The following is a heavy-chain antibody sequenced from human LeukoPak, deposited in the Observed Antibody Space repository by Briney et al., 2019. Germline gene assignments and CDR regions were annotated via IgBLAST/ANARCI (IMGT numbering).Heavy chain of an antibody. CDR3: AIEDFLEWPSGVYDV. D-gene: IGHD3-3*01. CDR1: GDTFSNYA. V-gene: IGHV1-69*13. CDR2: IIPILATT. Sequence: GASVKVSCKASGDTFSNYAVTWVRQAPGQGLEWMGGIIPILATTNYAQKFQGKVTITADDSTSTAFMEVNSLRSEDTAVYYCAIEDFLEWPSGVYDVWGHGTMVTVSS. J-gene: IGHJ3*01.